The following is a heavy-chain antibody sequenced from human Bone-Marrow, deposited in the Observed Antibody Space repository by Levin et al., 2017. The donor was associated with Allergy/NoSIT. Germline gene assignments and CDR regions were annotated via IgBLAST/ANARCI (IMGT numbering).Heavy chain of an antibody. V-gene: IGHV4-61*02. CDR3: ARQSGFSGSLDY. D-gene: IGHD5-12*01. J-gene: IGHJ4*01. CDR2: IYTRGSP. Sequence: SETLSLTCNVSAASINSGSYYWTWIRQPAGTGLEWIGRIYTRGSPNYNPSLKSRITISLDTSKNHFSLNLHSATAADTGMYYCARQSGFSGSLDYWGHGALVTVSS. CDR1: AASINSGSYY.